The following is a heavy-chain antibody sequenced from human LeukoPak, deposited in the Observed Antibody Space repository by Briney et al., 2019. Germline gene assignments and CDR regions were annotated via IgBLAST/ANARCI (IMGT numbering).Heavy chain of an antibody. V-gene: IGHV3-30-3*01. J-gene: IGHJ4*02. CDR1: GFTFSSYA. CDR2: ISYDGSNK. D-gene: IGHD3-22*01. CDR3: ARDPNPEYYYDSSGYRPGFGY. Sequence: GRSLRLSCAASGFTFSSYAMHWVRQAPGKGLEWVAVISYDGSNKYYADSVKGRFTISRDNSKNTLYLQMNSLRAEDTAVYYCARDPNPEYYYDSSGYRPGFGYWGQGTLVTVSS.